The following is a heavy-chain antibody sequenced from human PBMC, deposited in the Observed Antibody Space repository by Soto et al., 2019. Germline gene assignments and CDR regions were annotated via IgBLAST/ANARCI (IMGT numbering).Heavy chain of an antibody. D-gene: IGHD3-16*02. CDR1: GGSISSYY. J-gene: IGHJ6*03. Sequence: SETLSLTCTVSGGSISSYYWSWIRQPPGKGLEWIGYIYYSGSTNYNPSLKSRVTISVDTSKNQFSLKLSSVTAADTAVYYCARVVSDYIWGSYRHPHYMDVWGKGTTVTVS. CDR2: IYYSGST. CDR3: ARVVSDYIWGSYRHPHYMDV. V-gene: IGHV4-59*01.